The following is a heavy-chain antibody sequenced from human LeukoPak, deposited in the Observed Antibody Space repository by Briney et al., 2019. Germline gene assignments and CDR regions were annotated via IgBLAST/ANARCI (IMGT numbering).Heavy chain of an antibody. CDR3: TRDQTPYY. Sequence: PGGSLRLSCTASGFTFGDYALTWVRQAPGKGLEWVGFIRSKTYGGTPEYAASVQGRFTISRDDSKGIAYLRMNSLKTEDTAVYYCTRDQTPYYWGQGTLVTVSS. CDR2: IRSKTYGGTP. J-gene: IGHJ4*02. V-gene: IGHV3-49*04. CDR1: GFTFGDYA.